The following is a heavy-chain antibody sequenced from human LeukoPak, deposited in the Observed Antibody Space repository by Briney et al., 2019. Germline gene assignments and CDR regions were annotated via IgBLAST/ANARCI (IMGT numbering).Heavy chain of an antibody. Sequence: PSETLSLPCTVSGGSISGDYWSWPRQPPGKGLEWIGYIHYTGSTNYNPSLRSRVTISVDTSKNLFSLKLSSVTPADTAVYYCARLQGDSTAIFDYWGQGTLVSVSS. D-gene: IGHD2-21*01. CDR3: ARLQGDSTAIFDY. CDR1: GGSISGDY. CDR2: IHYTGST. J-gene: IGHJ4*02. V-gene: IGHV4-59*01.